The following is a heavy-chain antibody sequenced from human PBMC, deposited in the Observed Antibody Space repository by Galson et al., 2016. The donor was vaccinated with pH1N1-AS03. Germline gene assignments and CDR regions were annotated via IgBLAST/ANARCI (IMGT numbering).Heavy chain of an antibody. Sequence: SLRLSCAASGLTFNNYAMDWVRQAPGKGLEWVAGISGSGDSTYYADSVKGRFTISRDHSKNTLSLPMDSWRAADTAVYFCAKGNIALVPAAPYSWGQGTLVTVSS. CDR2: ISGSGDST. V-gene: IGHV3-23*01. CDR1: GLTFNNYA. CDR3: AKGNIALVPAAPYS. D-gene: IGHD2-2*01. J-gene: IGHJ4*02.